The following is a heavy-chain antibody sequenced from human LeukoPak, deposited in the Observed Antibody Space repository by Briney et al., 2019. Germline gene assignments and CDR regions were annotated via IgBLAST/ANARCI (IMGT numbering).Heavy chain of an antibody. Sequence: GGSLRLSCAASGFTFSSYSMNWVRQAPGKGLEWVSSISSSSSYIYYAGSVKGRFTISRDNAKNSLYLQMNSLRAEDTAVYYCARVFYGDYGGDAFDIWGQGTMVTVSS. J-gene: IGHJ3*02. CDR1: GFTFSSYS. CDR3: ARVFYGDYGGDAFDI. D-gene: IGHD4-17*01. V-gene: IGHV3-21*01. CDR2: ISSSSSYI.